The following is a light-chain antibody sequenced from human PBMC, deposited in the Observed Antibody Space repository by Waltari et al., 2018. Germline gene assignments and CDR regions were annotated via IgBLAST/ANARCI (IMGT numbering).Light chain of an antibody. Sequence: EIVLTQSPGTLSLSPGERATLSGRASQTVSSKYLAWYQRKSGQAPRLLIYGPSTRAAGIPDRFSASGSGTEFTLTISSLQSEDVAVYYCQHFNNWPPWAFGQGTKVEIK. CDR1: QTVSSK. J-gene: IGKJ1*01. CDR2: GPS. CDR3: QHFNNWPPWA. V-gene: IGKV3D-15*01.